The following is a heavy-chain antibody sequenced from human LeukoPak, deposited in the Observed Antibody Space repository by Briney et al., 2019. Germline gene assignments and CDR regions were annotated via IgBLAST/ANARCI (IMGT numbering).Heavy chain of an antibody. J-gene: IGHJ3*02. Sequence: PSETLSLTCTVSGGSISSYYWSWIRQPPGKGLEWIGYIYYSGSTNYNPSLKSRVTISVDTSKNQFSLKLSSVTAADTAVYYCARATYDSSGYYWDAFDIWGQGTMVTVSS. V-gene: IGHV4-59*01. CDR2: IYYSGST. CDR3: ARATYDSSGYYWDAFDI. D-gene: IGHD3-22*01. CDR1: GGSISSYY.